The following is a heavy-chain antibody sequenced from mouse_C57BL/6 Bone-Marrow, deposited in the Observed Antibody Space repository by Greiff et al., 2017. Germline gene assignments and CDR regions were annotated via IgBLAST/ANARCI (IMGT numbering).Heavy chain of an antibody. CDR2: IYPGSGNT. Sequence: QVQLQQPGAELVKPGASVKMSCKASGYTFTSYWITWVKQRPGQGLEWIGDIYPGSGNTNYNEKFKSKATLTVDTSSSTAYMQLSSLTSEDSAVYYCARPYYSNYWYFDVWGTGTAVTVSS. CDR3: ARPYYSNYWYFDV. V-gene: IGHV1-55*01. CDR1: GYTFTSYW. J-gene: IGHJ1*03. D-gene: IGHD2-5*01.